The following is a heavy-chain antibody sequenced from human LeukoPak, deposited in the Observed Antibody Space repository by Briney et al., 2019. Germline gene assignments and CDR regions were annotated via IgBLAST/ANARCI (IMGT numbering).Heavy chain of an antibody. V-gene: IGHV3-7*01. CDR2: IKQDGSEK. Sequence: PGGSLRLSCAASGFTFSRYWMSWVRQAPGKGLEWGANIKQDGSEKYYVDSVKGPFTISRDNGKDSLYLQINNLRAEDTAVYYCARARNGPHYFDNWGQGTLVTGSS. CDR1: GFTFSRYW. J-gene: IGHJ4*02. D-gene: IGHD1-14*01. CDR3: ARARNGPHYFDN.